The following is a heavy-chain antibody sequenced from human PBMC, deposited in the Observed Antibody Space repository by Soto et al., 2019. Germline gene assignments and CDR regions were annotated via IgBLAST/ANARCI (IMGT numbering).Heavy chain of an antibody. J-gene: IGHJ4*02. CDR3: ARGIGYYYDSSAYYYFDS. Sequence: EVQLVESGGGLVQPGGSLRLSCVASGFTFKDYSINWVRQAPGKGLEWVSFIESGGSSTDYVDSVRGRFTISRDDAKNSGYLQMNSLRDEDTAVFYCARGIGYYYDSSAYYYFDSWGQGTLVTVSS. CDR1: GFTFKDYS. V-gene: IGHV3-48*02. CDR2: IESGGSST. D-gene: IGHD3-22*01.